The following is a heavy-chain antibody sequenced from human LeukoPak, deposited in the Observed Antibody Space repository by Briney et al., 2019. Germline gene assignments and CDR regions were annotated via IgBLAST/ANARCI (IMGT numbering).Heavy chain of an antibody. D-gene: IGHD1-26*01. J-gene: IGHJ4*02. CDR1: GGSISSHY. CDR2: IYYTGST. CDR3: ARSDGAGATDY. Sequence: PSETLSFTCSVSGGSISSHYWSWMRQPPGKGLEWIGYIYYTGSTDYNPSLKSRVTISVDTSKNQLSLKLSSVTAADAAVYYCARSDGAGATDYWGQGTPVTVSS. V-gene: IGHV4-59*11.